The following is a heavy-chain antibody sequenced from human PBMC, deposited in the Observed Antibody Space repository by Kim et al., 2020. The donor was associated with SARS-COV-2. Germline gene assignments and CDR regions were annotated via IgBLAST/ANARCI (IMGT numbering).Heavy chain of an antibody. J-gene: IGHJ4*01. Sequence: GGSLRLSCAASGFTFSSYSMNWVRQAPGKGLEWDSSISSSSSYIYYADSVKGPFTLSRHNAKHSLYLQMTSLRATDTAVYYCAIMYSTSWYHEAPNFDY. CDR3: AIMYSTSWYHEAPNFDY. CDR2: ISSSSSYI. D-gene: IGHD6-13*01. V-gene: IGHV3-21*01. CDR1: GFTFSSYS.